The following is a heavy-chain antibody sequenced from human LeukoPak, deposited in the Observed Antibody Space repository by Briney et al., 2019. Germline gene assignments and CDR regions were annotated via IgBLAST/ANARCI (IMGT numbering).Heavy chain of an antibody. CDR3: ATRITMIVVVKFDAFDI. Sequence: PGGSLRLSCAASGFTFSSYAMSWVRQAPGKGLEWVSAISGNGGSTYYADSVKGRFTISRDNSKNTLYLQMNSLRAEDTAVYYCATRITMIVVVKFDAFDIWGQGTMVTVSS. CDR1: GFTFSSYA. J-gene: IGHJ3*02. V-gene: IGHV3-23*01. D-gene: IGHD3-22*01. CDR2: ISGNGGST.